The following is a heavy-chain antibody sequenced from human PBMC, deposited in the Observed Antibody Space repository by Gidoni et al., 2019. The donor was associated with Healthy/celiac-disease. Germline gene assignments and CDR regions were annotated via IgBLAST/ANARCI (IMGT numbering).Heavy chain of an antibody. CDR2: ISACNGTT. Sequence: QVQLVQSGAEVKKPGASVQFSFTSSGYTFTSYGISWVRQAPGQGLEWMGWISACNGTTNYAQKLQGRGTMTTDTSTSTAYMELRSLRSDDTAVYYCARDDNYYDSSGYYRGFDYWGQGTLVTVAS. D-gene: IGHD3-22*01. CDR3: ARDDNYYDSSGYYRGFDY. CDR1: GYTFTSYG. J-gene: IGHJ4*02. V-gene: IGHV1-18*01.